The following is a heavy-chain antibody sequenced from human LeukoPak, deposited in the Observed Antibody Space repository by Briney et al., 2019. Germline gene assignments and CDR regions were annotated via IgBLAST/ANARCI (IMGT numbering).Heavy chain of an antibody. CDR2: INTNTGNP. J-gene: IGHJ4*02. Sequence: ASVKVSCKASGYTFTSYGISWVRLAPGQGLEWMGWINTNTGNPTYAQGFTGWFVFSLDTSVSTAYLQISSLKAEDTAVYYCARAHPGYSYGPPFIDYWGQGTLVTVSS. CDR3: ARAHPGYSYGPPFIDY. D-gene: IGHD5-18*01. CDR1: GYTFTSYG. V-gene: IGHV7-4-1*02.